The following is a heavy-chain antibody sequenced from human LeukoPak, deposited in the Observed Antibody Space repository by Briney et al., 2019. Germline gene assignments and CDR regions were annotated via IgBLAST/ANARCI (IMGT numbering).Heavy chain of an antibody. V-gene: IGHV3-66*01. J-gene: IGHJ3*02. Sequence: PGGSLRLSCAASGFTVSSNYMSWVRQAPGKGLEWVSVIYSGGSTYYADSVKGRFTISRDNSKNTLYLQMGSLRAEDLAVYYCARDSSTKGGGAFDIWGQGTMVTVSS. CDR2: IYSGGST. CDR3: ARDSSTKGGGAFDI. D-gene: IGHD3-16*01. CDR1: GFTVSSNY.